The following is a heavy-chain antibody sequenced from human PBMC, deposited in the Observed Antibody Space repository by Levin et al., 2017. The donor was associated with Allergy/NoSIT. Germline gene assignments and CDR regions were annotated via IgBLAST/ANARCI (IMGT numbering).Heavy chain of an antibody. Sequence: TGGSLRLSCVASTFILSTFGVHWVRLAPGKGLEWVAITSHANSGEQYADSVKGRFTISRDNSKNTIYLQMNSLRAEDTAVYFCATDLGSGSYYFDYWGQGTLVTVSS. CDR1: TFILSTFG. CDR2: TSHANSGE. V-gene: IGHV3-30*03. CDR3: ATDLGSGSYYFDY. J-gene: IGHJ4*02. D-gene: IGHD3-10*01.